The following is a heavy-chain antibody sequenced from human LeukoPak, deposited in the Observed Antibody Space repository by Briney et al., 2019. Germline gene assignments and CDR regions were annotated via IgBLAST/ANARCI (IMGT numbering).Heavy chain of an antibody. CDR3: AKFYSEVNYFDY. CDR2: ISYDGSNK. Sequence: GGSLGLSCAASGFTFSSYGMHWVRQAPGKGLEWVAVISYDGSNKYYADSVKGRFTISRDNSKNTLYLQMNSLRAEDTAVYYCAKFYSEVNYFDYWGQGTLVTVSS. CDR1: GFTFSSYG. V-gene: IGHV3-30*18. D-gene: IGHD3-22*01. J-gene: IGHJ4*02.